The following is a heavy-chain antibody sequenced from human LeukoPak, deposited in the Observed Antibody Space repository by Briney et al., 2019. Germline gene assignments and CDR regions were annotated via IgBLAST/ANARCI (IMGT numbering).Heavy chain of an antibody. D-gene: IGHD7-27*01. CDR2: IYSGGNT. V-gene: IGHV3-53*01. CDR3: ARGGAANWGSLPDY. Sequence: GGSLRLSCAASGFTVSNKYMNWVRQAPGKGLQWVSVIYSGGNTYYADSVKGRFTISRDNSKNTLYLQMNSLRAEDTAVYYCARGGAANWGSLPDYWGQGTLVTVSS. CDR1: GFTVSNKY. J-gene: IGHJ4*02.